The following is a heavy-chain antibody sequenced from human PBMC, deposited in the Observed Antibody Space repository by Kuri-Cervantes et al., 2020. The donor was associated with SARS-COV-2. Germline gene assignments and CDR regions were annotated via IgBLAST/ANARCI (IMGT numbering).Heavy chain of an antibody. Sequence: GGSLRLSWKGSGYSFTSYWIGWVRQMPGKGLGWVGIIYPGDSDTRYSPSFQGQVIISADNSISTAYLQWSSLKASATAIYYCARLQMPRYYYYDYGMDIWGQGTTVTVSS. CDR3: ARLQMPRYYYYDYGMDI. CDR1: GYSFTSYW. D-gene: IGHD2-2*01. CDR2: IYPGDSDT. V-gene: IGHV5-51*01. J-gene: IGHJ6*02.